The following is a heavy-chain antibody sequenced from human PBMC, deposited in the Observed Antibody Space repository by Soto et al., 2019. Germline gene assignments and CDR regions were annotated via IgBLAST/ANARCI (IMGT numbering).Heavy chain of an antibody. CDR3: ARTDPDCTNGVCYADY. Sequence: SETLSLTCTVSGGSISSYYWSWIRQPPGKGLEWIGYIYYSGSTNYNPSLKSRVTISVDTSKNQFSLKLSSVTAADTAVYYCARTDPDCTNGVCYADYWGQGTLVTVSS. D-gene: IGHD2-8*01. CDR2: IYYSGST. J-gene: IGHJ4*02. V-gene: IGHV4-59*01. CDR1: GGSISSYY.